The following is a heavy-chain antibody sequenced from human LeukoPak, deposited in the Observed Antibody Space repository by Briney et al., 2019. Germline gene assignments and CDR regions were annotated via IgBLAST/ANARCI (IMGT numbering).Heavy chain of an antibody. CDR1: GGSISSGSYY. Sequence: SETLSLTCTVSGGSISSGSYYGSWIRQPAGKGLEWIGRIYTSGSTNYNPPLKSRVTISLDTSENHFSLKLSSVTAADTAVYYCARVTTGGYYNYWGQGTLVTVSS. V-gene: IGHV4-61*02. CDR2: IYTSGST. J-gene: IGHJ4*02. D-gene: IGHD3-22*01. CDR3: ARVTTGGYYNY.